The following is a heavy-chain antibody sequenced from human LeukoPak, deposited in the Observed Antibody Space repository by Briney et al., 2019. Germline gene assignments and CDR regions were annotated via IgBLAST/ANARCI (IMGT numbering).Heavy chain of an antibody. Sequence: PSETLSLTCAVYGGSFSGYYWGWIRQAPGKGLEWIGRIYTSGSTNYNPSLKSRVTISVDTSKNQFSLKLSSVTAADTAVYYCAREGPSGAVHGYYYYYYMDVWGKGTTVTISS. CDR1: GGSFSGYY. D-gene: IGHD3-10*01. V-gene: IGHV4-59*10. J-gene: IGHJ6*03. CDR3: AREGPSGAVHGYYYYYYMDV. CDR2: IYTSGST.